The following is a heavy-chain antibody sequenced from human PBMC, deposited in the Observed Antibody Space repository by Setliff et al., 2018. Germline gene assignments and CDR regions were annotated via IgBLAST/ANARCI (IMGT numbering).Heavy chain of an antibody. CDR1: GDFIRDYY. Sequence: SQTLSLTCAASGDFIRDYYWNWIRQSPGKGLEWIGYIYYRGTTNYNSSLKSRVTISIDMSKNQFSLKLSSVTAADTAVYYCTRGPNLYGDLDSWGLGTLVTVSS. J-gene: IGHJ4*02. V-gene: IGHV4-59*12. D-gene: IGHD4-17*01. CDR2: IYYRGTT. CDR3: TRGPNLYGDLDS.